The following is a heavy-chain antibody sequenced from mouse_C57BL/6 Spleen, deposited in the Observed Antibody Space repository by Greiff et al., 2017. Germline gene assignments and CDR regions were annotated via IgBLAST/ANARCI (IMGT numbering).Heavy chain of an antibody. D-gene: IGHD1-1*01. Sequence: QVQLQQSGPGLVQPSQSLSITCTVSGFSLTSYGVHWVRQSPGKGLEWLGVIWSGGSTAYNAAFISRLSISKDNSKSQFFFKMNSLQADDTAIYYCARNYYGSSYVYYFANWGQGTTLTVSS. CDR2: IWSGGST. CDR1: GFSLTSYG. J-gene: IGHJ2*01. CDR3: ARNYYGSSYVYYFAN. V-gene: IGHV2-2*01.